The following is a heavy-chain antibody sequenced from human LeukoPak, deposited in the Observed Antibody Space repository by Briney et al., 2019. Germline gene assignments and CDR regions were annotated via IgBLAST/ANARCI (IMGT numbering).Heavy chain of an antibody. D-gene: IGHD3-10*01. CDR1: GLTFSDYY. J-gene: IGHJ5*02. CDR2: ISSSGSTI. CDR3: ARHGRLRIWLGELSSNWFDP. V-gene: IGHV3-11*01. Sequence: GGSLRLSFAASGLTFSDYYMSWIRQAPGKGLEWVSYISSSGSTIYYADSVKGRFTISRDNAKNSLYLQMNSLRAEDTAVYYCARHGRLRIWLGELSSNWFDPWGQGTLVTVSS.